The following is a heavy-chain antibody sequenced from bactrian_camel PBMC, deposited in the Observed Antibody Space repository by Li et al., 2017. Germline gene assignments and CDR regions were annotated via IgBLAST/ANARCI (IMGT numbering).Heavy chain of an antibody. CDR3: AADPDLPVSRGTCDRAYEYHY. CDR2: TDVDGT. Sequence: HVQLVESGGGSVQAGGSLRLSCAASGFTHSSRCMAWFRQAPGKMREVVAATDVDGTYYATSVKSRFTISQDNPRTVSLQMNSLKREDTAMYYCAADPDLPVSRGTCDRAYEYHYLGQG. J-gene: IGHJ4*01. D-gene: IGHD2*01. CDR1: GFTHSSRC. V-gene: IGHV3S6*01.